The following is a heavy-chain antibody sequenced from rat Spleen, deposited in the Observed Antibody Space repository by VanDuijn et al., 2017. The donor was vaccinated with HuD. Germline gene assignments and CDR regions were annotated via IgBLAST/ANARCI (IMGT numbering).Heavy chain of an antibody. CDR1: GFIFSNYG. J-gene: IGHJ4*01. CDR2: ISFDGGGT. Sequence: EVQLVESGGGLMQPGRSIKLSCAASGFIFSNYGMAWVRQAPKKGLEWVAYISFDGGGTYYRDSVKGRFTISRDNAKSTLYLQMDSLRSEDTATYYCTTKAQLGAMGAWGQGASVTVSS. D-gene: IGHD3-8*01. CDR3: TTKAQLGAMGA. V-gene: IGHV5-27*01.